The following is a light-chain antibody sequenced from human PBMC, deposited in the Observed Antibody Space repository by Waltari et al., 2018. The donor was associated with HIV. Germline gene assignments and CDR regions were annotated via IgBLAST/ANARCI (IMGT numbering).Light chain of an antibody. CDR1: SSNIGAGYD. CDR2: GNS. V-gene: IGLV1-40*01. Sequence: QSVLTQPPPVSGAPGQRVTISCTGSSSNIGAGYDVHWYQQLPGTAPKPLIYGNSNRPSGVPDRFSGSKSGTSASLAITGLQAEDEADYYCQSYDSSLSGSGVFGGGTKLTVL. J-gene: IGLJ3*02. CDR3: QSYDSSLSGSGV.